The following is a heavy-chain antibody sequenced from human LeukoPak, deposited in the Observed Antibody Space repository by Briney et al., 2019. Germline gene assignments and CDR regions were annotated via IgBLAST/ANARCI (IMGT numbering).Heavy chain of an antibody. CDR3: ARSGGKEVAGTDIDY. CDR2: IIPIFGTA. J-gene: IGHJ4*02. Sequence: ASVKVSCKASGGTFSSYAISWVRQAPGQGLEWMGGIIPIFGTANYAQKFQGRVTITTDESTSTAYMELSSLRSEDTAVYYCARSGGKEVAGTDIDYWGQGNLVTVSS. CDR1: GGTFSSYA. D-gene: IGHD6-19*01. V-gene: IGHV1-69*05.